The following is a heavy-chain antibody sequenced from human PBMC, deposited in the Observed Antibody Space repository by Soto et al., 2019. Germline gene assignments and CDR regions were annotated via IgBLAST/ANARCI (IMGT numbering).Heavy chain of an antibody. CDR1: GGTFSSYA. Sequence: QVQLVQSGAEVKKPGSSVKVSCKASGGTFSSYAISWVRQAPGQGLEWMGGIIPIFGTANYAQKFQGRVTSTADESTSTAYMELSSLRSEDTAVYYCARDRVHYYDSSGYYEGGDYWGQGTLVTVSS. CDR2: IIPIFGTA. J-gene: IGHJ4*02. CDR3: ARDRVHYYDSSGYYEGGDY. V-gene: IGHV1-69*01. D-gene: IGHD3-22*01.